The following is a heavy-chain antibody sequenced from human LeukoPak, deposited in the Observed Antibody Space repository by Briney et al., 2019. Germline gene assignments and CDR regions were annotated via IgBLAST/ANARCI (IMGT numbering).Heavy chain of an antibody. Sequence: SETLSLTCTVSGGSISSYYWSWIRQPPGKGLEWIGYIYYSGSTNYNPSLKSRVTISADTSKNQFSLKLSSVTAADTAVYYCARARDGPYYYYGMDVWGKGTTVTVSS. D-gene: IGHD5-24*01. CDR3: ARARDGPYYYYGMDV. CDR1: GGSISSYY. CDR2: IYYSGST. V-gene: IGHV4-59*01. J-gene: IGHJ6*04.